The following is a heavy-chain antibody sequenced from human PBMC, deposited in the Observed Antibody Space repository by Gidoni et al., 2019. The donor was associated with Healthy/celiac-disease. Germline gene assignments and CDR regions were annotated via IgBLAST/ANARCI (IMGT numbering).Heavy chain of an antibody. J-gene: IGHJ4*02. CDR2: INAGNGNT. V-gene: IGHV1-3*01. D-gene: IGHD3-16*02. CDR3: ARDRGSYHTHFDY. Sequence: QVQLVQSGAEVKKPGASVMVSCKASGSTLTSYAMHGVRPAPGQRLERMGWINAGNGNTKYSQKFQGKVTITRDTSASTAYMELSSLRSEDTAVYYCARDRGSYHTHFDYWGQGTLVTVSS. CDR1: GSTLTSYA.